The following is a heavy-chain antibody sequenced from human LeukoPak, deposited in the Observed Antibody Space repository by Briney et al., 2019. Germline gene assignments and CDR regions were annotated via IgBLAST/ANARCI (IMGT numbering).Heavy chain of an antibody. CDR1: GGSISSGGYS. Sequence: SQTLSLTCAVSGGSISSGGYSWSWIRELAGKGLEWIGYIYHNGSTYYNPSLKSRVTISVDRSKNQFSLKLSSVTAADTAVYYCARTHETIGYCSSTSCYVGGYFDYWGQGTLVTVSS. CDR3: ARTHETIGYCSSTSCYVGGYFDY. J-gene: IGHJ4*02. V-gene: IGHV4-30-2*01. D-gene: IGHD2-2*01. CDR2: IYHNGST.